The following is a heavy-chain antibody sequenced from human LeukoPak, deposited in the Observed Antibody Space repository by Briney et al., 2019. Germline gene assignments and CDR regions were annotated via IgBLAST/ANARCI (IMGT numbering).Heavy chain of an antibody. Sequence: GGSLRLSCAASGFTFSSWWMHWVRQAPGKGLAWVSRINTDGSSTSYADSVKGRSTIARDNAKNTLYLQMNSLRAEDTAVYYCARAAVGVAVGYWGQGTLVTVSS. J-gene: IGHJ4*02. CDR1: GFTFSSWW. D-gene: IGHD6-19*01. CDR3: ARAAVGVAVGY. CDR2: INTDGSST. V-gene: IGHV3-74*01.